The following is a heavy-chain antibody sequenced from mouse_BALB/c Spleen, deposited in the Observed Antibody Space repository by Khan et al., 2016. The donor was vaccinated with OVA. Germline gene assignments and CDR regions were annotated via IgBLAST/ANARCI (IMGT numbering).Heavy chain of an antibody. CDR1: GYTFINYW. D-gene: IGHD3-1*01. V-gene: IGHV1-7*01. CDR3: ARRGFRGDFDY. J-gene: IGHJ2*01. CDR2: INPSTGYT. Sequence: VELVESGPELAKPAPSVTMSCKASGYTFINYWILWIKQRPGQGLEWIGYINPSTGYTEYNPNFKNQTTFTADTSSSTSYMQLSSLTSEDWTGYYRARRGFRGDFDYWGQGTTLTVSS.